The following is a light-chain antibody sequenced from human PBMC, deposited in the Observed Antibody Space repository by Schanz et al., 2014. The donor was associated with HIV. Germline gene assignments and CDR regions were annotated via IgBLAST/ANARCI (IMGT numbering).Light chain of an antibody. J-gene: IGLJ3*02. CDR3: QSYDSSLSGWV. V-gene: IGLV1-40*01. CDR2: GNN. Sequence: QSVLTQPPSVSGAPGQTVTISCTGSSSNFGAGYAVHWYKQLPETAPKLLMFGNNNRPSGVPARFSGSKSGSSASLAISGLQADDEADYYCQSYDSSLSGWVFGGGTKLTVL. CDR1: SSNFGAGYA.